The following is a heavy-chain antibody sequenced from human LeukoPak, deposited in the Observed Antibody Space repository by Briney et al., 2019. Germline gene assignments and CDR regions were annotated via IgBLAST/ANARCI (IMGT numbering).Heavy chain of an antibody. Sequence: GGSLRLSCAASGFTFSDYYMSWIRQAPGKGLEWVSYISSSGSTIYYADSVKGRFTISRDNAKNSLYLQMNSLRAEDTAVYYCAKLKSGSYYWAAFDIWGQGTMVTVSS. CDR1: GFTFSDYY. D-gene: IGHD1-26*01. CDR3: AKLKSGSYYWAAFDI. V-gene: IGHV3-11*04. CDR2: ISSSGSTI. J-gene: IGHJ3*02.